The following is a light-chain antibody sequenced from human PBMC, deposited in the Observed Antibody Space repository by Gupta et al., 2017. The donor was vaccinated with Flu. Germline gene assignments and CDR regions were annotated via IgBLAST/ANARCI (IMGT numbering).Light chain of an antibody. CDR3: QQRSNWLLS. J-gene: IGKJ4*01. CDR2: ETS. CDR1: RDIVAY. V-gene: IGKV3D-11*01. Sequence: GERATLSCRAKRDIVAYLAWYQQKAGQAPRLLIYETSHRAPGVPARFSGSGSGTDFTLTISSLEPEDFAVYYCQQRSNWLLSFGGGTKVEI.